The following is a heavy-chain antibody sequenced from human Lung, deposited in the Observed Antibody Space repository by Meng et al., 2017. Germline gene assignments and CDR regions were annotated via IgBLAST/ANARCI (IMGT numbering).Heavy chain of an antibody. Sequence: QLQQWVAGLLTPSETSSSTCVASGGSFSYYYWSWIRQPPGKGLEWIGEINHSGSTNYNPSLESRATISVDTSQNNLSLKLSSVTAADSAVYYCARGPTTMAHDFDYWGQGTLVTVSS. D-gene: IGHD4-11*01. CDR2: INHSGST. V-gene: IGHV4-34*01. CDR1: GGSFSYYY. J-gene: IGHJ4*02. CDR3: ARGPTTMAHDFDY.